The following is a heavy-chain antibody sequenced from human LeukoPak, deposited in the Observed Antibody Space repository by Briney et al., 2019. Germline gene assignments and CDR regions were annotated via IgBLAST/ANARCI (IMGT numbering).Heavy chain of an antibody. CDR1: GFTFSSYW. CDR2: INSDGSST. J-gene: IGHJ4*02. V-gene: IGHV3-74*01. Sequence: GGSLRLSCAASGFTFSSYWMHWVRQAPGKGLVWVSRINSDGSSTSYADSVKGRFTISRDNSKNTLYLQMNSLRAEDTAVYYCADSYGPYYFDYWGQGTLVTVSS. CDR3: ADSYGPYYFDY. D-gene: IGHD5-18*01.